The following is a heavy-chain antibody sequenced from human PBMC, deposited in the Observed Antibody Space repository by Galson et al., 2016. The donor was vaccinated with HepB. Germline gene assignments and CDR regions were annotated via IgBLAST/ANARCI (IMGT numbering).Heavy chain of an antibody. V-gene: IGHV3-30*18. CDR3: AKDKEQSVVNYPGGD. CDR1: GFTFSTYG. J-gene: IGHJ4*02. CDR2: TSTDGSNK. Sequence: SLRLSCAASGFTFSTYGMHWVRQAPGQGLEWVAVTSTDGSNKYYADSLKGRFTISRDNSKNTLYLQMNSLRVEDTAVSYCAKDKEQSVVNYPGGDWGQGTLVTVSS. D-gene: IGHD3-22*01.